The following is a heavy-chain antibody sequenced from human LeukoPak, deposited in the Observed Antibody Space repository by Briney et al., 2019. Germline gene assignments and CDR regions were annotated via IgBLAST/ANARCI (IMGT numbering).Heavy chain of an antibody. Sequence: GGSLRLSCAASGITLSGDYMSWVRQAPGKGLEWVSVILGAGATYYADSVKGRFTISRDNSKNTLYLQMNSLRAEDTAVYYCARAIQFGGYFDYWGQGTLVTVST. V-gene: IGHV3-53*01. D-gene: IGHD2-15*01. J-gene: IGHJ4*02. CDR1: GITLSGDY. CDR2: ILGAGAT. CDR3: ARAIQFGGYFDY.